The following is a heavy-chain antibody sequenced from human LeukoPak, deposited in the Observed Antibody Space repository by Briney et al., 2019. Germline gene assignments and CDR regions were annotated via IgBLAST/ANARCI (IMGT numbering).Heavy chain of an antibody. CDR3: TRVGYDAWGDY. CDR1: GFTFGDYA. D-gene: IGHD5-12*01. CDR2: IRSKAYGGTT. V-gene: IGHV3-49*04. Sequence: PRGSLRLSCTASGFTFGDYAMSWVRQAPGKGLEWVGFIRSKAYGGTTEYAASVKGRFTISRDDSKSIAYLQMNSLKTEDTAVYYCTRVGYDAWGDYWGQGTLVTVSS. J-gene: IGHJ4*02.